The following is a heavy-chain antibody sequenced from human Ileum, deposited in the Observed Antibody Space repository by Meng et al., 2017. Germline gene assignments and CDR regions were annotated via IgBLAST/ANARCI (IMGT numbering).Heavy chain of an antibody. CDR2: IKSKTDGGTT. D-gene: IGHD3-10*01. V-gene: IGHV3-15*01. CDR1: GFTFSDAW. Sequence: GGSLRLSCVASGFTFSDAWMNWVRQAPGKGLERVGRIKSKTDGGTTDYAAPVKGRFTISRDDSKNTLYLQMSSLKSEDTAVYYCATGPYGSGTYPLGHWGQGTLVTVSS. CDR3: ATGPYGSGTYPLGH. J-gene: IGHJ5*02.